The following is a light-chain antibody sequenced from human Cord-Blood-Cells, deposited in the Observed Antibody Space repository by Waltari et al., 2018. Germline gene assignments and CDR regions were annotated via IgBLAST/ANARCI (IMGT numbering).Light chain of an antibody. CDR3: QQYNNWPYT. Sequence: EIVMTQSRATLSVSPGERATLSCRARQSVSSNLAWYQQKPGQAPRLLIDGASTRATVIPARFRGSVSGIEFTLTISSLQSEDFAVYYCQQYNNWPYTLGQGTKLESK. J-gene: IGKJ2*01. CDR2: GAS. V-gene: IGKV3-15*01. CDR1: QSVSSN.